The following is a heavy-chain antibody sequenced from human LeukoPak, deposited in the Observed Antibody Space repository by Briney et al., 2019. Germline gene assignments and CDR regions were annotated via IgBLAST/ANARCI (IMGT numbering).Heavy chain of an antibody. CDR2: IYTSGST. D-gene: IGHD4-17*01. V-gene: IGHV4-4*07. CDR1: GGSISSYY. CDR3: ARTRGYGDKYNWFDP. Sequence: PSETLSLTCTVSGGSISSYYWSWIRQPAGKGLEWIGRIYTSGSTNYNPSLKSRVTMSVDTSKNQFSLKLSSVTAADTVVYYCARTRGYGDKYNWFDPLGQGTLVTVSS. J-gene: IGHJ5*02.